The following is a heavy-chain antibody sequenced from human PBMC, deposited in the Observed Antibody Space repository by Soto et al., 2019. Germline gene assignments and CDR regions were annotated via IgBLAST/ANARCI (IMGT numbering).Heavy chain of an antibody. J-gene: IGHJ6*02. CDR2: ATSQAFGGTT. Sequence: PGGSLRLSCTFSGFTSDDYALTWVRQAPGKGLEWVAFATSQAFGGTTDYAASVKGRFTISRDDSTTVAYLQMNSLQTEDTAIYYCTRDGDFYGMVVWGQGTTVTGSS. CDR1: GFTSDDYA. CDR3: TRDGDFYGMVV. V-gene: IGHV3-49*04. D-gene: IGHD3-16*01.